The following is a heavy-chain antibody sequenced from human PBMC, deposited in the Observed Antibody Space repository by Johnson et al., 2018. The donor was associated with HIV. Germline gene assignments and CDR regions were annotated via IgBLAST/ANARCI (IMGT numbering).Heavy chain of an antibody. CDR2: IEQDGSGK. V-gene: IGHV3-7*05. CDR1: GFTFSSYW. J-gene: IGHJ3*02. CDR3: ARDLGYYYGSGSYYRDAFDI. D-gene: IGHD3-10*01. Sequence: VQLVESGGGLVQPGGSLRLSCAASGFTFSSYWMNWVRQAPGEGLEWVANIEQDGSGKYYVDVVKGRFTISRDNVKNSVYLKINSLRAEETAVYYGARDLGYYYGSGSYYRDAFDIWGQGKMVTVSS.